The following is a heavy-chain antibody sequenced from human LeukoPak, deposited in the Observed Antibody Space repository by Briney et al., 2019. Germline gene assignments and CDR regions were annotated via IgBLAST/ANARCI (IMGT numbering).Heavy chain of an antibody. D-gene: IGHD3-22*01. CDR3: ARGTYYYDSSGYNDAFDI. J-gene: IGHJ3*02. CDR2: IYPGDSDT. V-gene: IGHV5-51*01. CDR1: GYSFTSYW. Sequence: GESLKISCKGSGYSFTSYWIGWVRQMPGKGLEWMGIIYPGDSDTRYSPSFQGQVTISADKSISTAYLQWSSLKASDTAMYYCARGTYYYDSSGYNDAFDIWGQGTMVTVSS.